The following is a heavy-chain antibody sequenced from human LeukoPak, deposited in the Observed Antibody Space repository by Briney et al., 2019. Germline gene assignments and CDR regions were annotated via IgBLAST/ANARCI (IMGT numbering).Heavy chain of an antibody. CDR3: TRDRSRAEDD. V-gene: IGHV3-7*01. J-gene: IGHJ4*02. CDR2: INQGGSDK. Sequence: PGGSLRLSCAASGFTFSTYEINWVRQAPGKGLEWVANINQGGSDKYYVDSVKGRFTISRDNANNLLYLQMNSLRGEDTAVYYCTRDRSRAEDDWGQGTLVTVSS. CDR1: GFTFSTYE. D-gene: IGHD1-14*01.